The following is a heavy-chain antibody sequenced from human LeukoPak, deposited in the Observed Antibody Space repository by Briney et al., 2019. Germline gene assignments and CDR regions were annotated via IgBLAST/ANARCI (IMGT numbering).Heavy chain of an antibody. CDR1: GYTFTSYA. J-gene: IGHJ4*02. CDR3: ARDRRGDTVVPDY. D-gene: IGHD4-23*01. Sequence: ASVRVSCKASGYTFTSYAMHWVRQAPGQRLEWMGWINAGNGNTKYSQKLQGRVTMTTDTSTSTAYMELRSLRSDDTAVYYCARDRRGDTVVPDYWGQGTLVTVSS. V-gene: IGHV1-3*01. CDR2: INAGNGNT.